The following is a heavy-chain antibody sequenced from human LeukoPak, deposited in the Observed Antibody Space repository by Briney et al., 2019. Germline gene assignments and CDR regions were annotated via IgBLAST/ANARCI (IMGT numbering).Heavy chain of an antibody. D-gene: IGHD3-22*01. J-gene: IGHJ4*02. V-gene: IGHV3-73*01. Sequence: GGSLRLSCAASGFTFSGSAMHWVRQASGKGLEWVGRIRSKANSYATAYAASVKGRFTISRDDSKNTAYLQMNSLKTEDTAVYYCTSDYYDSSGYCLDYWGQGTLVTVSS. CDR1: GFTFSGSA. CDR3: TSDYYDSSGYCLDY. CDR2: IRSKANSYAT.